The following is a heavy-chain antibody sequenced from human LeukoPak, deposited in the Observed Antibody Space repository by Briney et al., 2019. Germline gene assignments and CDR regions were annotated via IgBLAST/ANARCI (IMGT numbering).Heavy chain of an antibody. V-gene: IGHV1-8*03. D-gene: IGHD3-3*01. CDR2: MNPNSGNT. CDR1: GGTFTSYD. J-gene: IGHJ6*04. CDR3: ARADYYDFWSGPTREMDV. Sequence: ASVKVSCKASGGTFTSYDINWVRQATGQGLEWMGWMNPNSGNTGYAQKFQGRVTITRNTSISTAYMELSSLRSEDTAVYYCARADYYDFWSGPTREMDVWGKGTTVTVSS.